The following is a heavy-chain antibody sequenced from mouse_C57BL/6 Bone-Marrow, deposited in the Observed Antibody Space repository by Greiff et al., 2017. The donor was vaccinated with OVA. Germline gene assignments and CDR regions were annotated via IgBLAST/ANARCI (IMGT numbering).Heavy chain of an antibody. CDR2: IYPRSGNT. CDR1: GYTFTSYG. CDR3: ARFPIYYDYAPWYFDV. Sequence: QVQLQQSGAELARPGASVKLSCKASGYTFTSYGISWVKQRTGQGLEWIGEIYPRSGNTYYNEKFTGKATLTADKSSSTAYMELRSLTSEDSAVYFCARFPIYYDYAPWYFDVWGTGTTVTVSS. J-gene: IGHJ1*03. V-gene: IGHV1-81*01. D-gene: IGHD2-4*01.